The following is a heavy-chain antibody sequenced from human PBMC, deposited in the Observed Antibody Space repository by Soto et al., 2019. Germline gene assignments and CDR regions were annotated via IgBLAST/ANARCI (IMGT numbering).Heavy chain of an antibody. Sequence: QVQLQQWGAGLLKPSETLSLTCAVYGGSFSGYYWSWIRQPPGKGLEWIGEINHSGSTNYNPSLKSRATISVDXXQXQXXLKLSSVTAADTAVYYCAREFPAGRYNWRGATFDYWGQGTLVTVSS. D-gene: IGHD1-1*01. CDR2: INHSGST. V-gene: IGHV4-34*01. J-gene: IGHJ4*02. CDR3: AREFPAGRYNWRGATFDY. CDR1: GGSFSGYY.